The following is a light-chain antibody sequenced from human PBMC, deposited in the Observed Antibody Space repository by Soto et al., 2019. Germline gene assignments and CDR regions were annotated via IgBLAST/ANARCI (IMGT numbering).Light chain of an antibody. CDR2: GAS. J-gene: IGKJ3*01. CDR1: QSVPSN. V-gene: IGKV3-15*01. CDR3: QQCGNSPLFT. Sequence: EIVMTQSPATLSVSPGERATLSCRASQSVPSNLAWYQQKPGQAPRLLISGASTRATGIPARFSGSGSGTEFTLIISSLQSEDFAVYYCQQCGNSPLFTFGPGTKVDLK.